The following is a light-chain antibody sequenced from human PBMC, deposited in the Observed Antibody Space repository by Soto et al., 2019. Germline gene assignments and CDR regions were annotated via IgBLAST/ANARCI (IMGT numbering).Light chain of an antibody. Sequence: DIQLTQSPSFLSASVGDRVTITCRASQGISSYLAWYQQKPGKAPKLLIFAASTLQNGVPSRFSGSGSGTEFSLTISSLQTEDIATYYSLHLNSYSPDTFGPGTKVDIK. CDR3: LHLNSYSPDT. V-gene: IGKV1-9*01. J-gene: IGKJ3*01. CDR1: QGISSY. CDR2: AAS.